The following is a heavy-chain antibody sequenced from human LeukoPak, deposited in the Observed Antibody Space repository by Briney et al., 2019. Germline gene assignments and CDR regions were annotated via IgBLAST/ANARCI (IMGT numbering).Heavy chain of an antibody. J-gene: IGHJ4*02. CDR1: GFTFSTYA. V-gene: IGHV3-23*01. CDR3: GPSLGELSQSSLFDY. CDR2: ISGSGGNT. Sequence: PGGSLRLSCAASGFTFSTYAMTWLRQAPGKGLEWVSAISGSGGNTYYADSVKGRFTISRDNSKNTLYLQMNSLRADDTAVYYCGPSLGELSQSSLFDYWGQGTLVTVSS. D-gene: IGHD3-16*02.